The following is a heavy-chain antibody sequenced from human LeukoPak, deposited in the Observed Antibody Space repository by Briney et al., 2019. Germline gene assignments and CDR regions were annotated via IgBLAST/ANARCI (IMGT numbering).Heavy chain of an antibody. Sequence: ASVKVSCKASGYTFTNYGFSWVRQAPGQGLEWMGWISAYNGNTNYAPKFQGRVTMTTDTSTSTAYMELRSLRSDDTAVYYCARDTGGGYAYYYYYYYMDVWGKGTTVTISS. CDR1: GYTFTNYG. V-gene: IGHV1-18*01. CDR2: ISAYNGNT. CDR3: ARDTGGGYAYYYYYYYMDV. D-gene: IGHD5-12*01. J-gene: IGHJ6*03.